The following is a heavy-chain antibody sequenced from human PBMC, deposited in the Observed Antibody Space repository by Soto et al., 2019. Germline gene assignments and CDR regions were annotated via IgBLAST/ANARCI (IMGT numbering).Heavy chain of an antibody. CDR2: INHSGST. J-gene: IGHJ6*03. CDR3: ARDGAARQPLNSYHSYIGV. V-gene: IGHV4-34*01. D-gene: IGHD6-6*01. CDR1: GGSFRGYY. Sequence: QVQLQQWGAGLLKPSETLSLTCAVDGGSFRGYYWSWIRQPPGKGLEWIGEINHSGSTTYNTSLKSRVTISVDTSKNKFSLKLSSVTAADTAVYYCARDGAARQPLNSYHSYIGVWGKGNMVNVSS.